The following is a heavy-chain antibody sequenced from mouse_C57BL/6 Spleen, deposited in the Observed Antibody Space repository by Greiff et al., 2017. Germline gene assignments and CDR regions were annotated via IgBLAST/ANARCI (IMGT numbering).Heavy chain of an antibody. V-gene: IGHV2-2*01. CDR2: IWSGGST. CDR1: GFSLTSYG. D-gene: IGHD2-4*01. CDR3: ARKYDYDLEYYSMDY. Sequence: QVQLQQSGPGLVQPSQSLSITCTVSGFSLTSYGVHWVRQSPGKGLEWLGVIWSGGSTDYNASIISRLSISKDNSKSQVFFKMNSRQADDTAIYYCARKYDYDLEYYSMDYWGQGTSVTVSS. J-gene: IGHJ4*01.